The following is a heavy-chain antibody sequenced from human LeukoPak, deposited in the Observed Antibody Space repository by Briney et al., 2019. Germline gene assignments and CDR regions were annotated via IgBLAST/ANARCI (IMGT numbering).Heavy chain of an antibody. V-gene: IGHV1-18*01. Sequence: ASVKVSCKASGYTFTNYDISWVRQAPGQGLEWMGWISVYNGNRKYAQELQGRVTMTTDTSTNTAYMELRSLTSDDTAVYYCARDFGEFLFDYWGQGTLVTVYS. CDR2: ISVYNGNR. CDR3: ARDFGEFLFDY. D-gene: IGHD3-10*01. J-gene: IGHJ4*02. CDR1: GYTFTNYD.